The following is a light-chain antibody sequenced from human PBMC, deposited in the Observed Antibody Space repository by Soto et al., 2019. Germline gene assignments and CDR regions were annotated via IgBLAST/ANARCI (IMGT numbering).Light chain of an antibody. V-gene: IGKV3-20*01. CDR3: QQYATSPLT. CDR1: QSVSSSY. J-gene: IGKJ4*01. CDR2: GAS. Sequence: EIVLTQSPGTQSLCPGERATLSGRASQSVSSSYLAWYQQKPGQAPRLLIYGASSRATGIPDRFSGSGSGTDFTLTITRVEPEDFAVYYCQQYATSPLTFGGGTKVDIK.